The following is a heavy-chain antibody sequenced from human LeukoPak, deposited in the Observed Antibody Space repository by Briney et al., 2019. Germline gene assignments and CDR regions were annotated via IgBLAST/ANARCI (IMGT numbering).Heavy chain of an antibody. V-gene: IGHV5-51*01. J-gene: IGHJ3*02. D-gene: IGHD1-26*01. CDR2: IHPGDSDT. CDR1: GYTFTAYW. Sequence: GESLKISCQGSGYTFTAYWIGWVRQMPGKGLEWVGIIHPGDSDTRYSPSFQGQVTISADKSITTAYLQWSSLMASDTAMYYCGRHQHSGSYGAFDIWGQGTMVTVSS. CDR3: GRHQHSGSYGAFDI.